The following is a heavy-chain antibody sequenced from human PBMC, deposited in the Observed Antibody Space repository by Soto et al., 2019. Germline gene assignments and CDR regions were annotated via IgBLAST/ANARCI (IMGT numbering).Heavy chain of an antibody. V-gene: IGHV1-58*02. CDR3: AEDREDFWIGPFDY. D-gene: IGHD3-3*01. CDR2: IVVGSGNT. Sequence: ASVKISCKASGFTFSRSAMQWVRQARGLRPGWIGWIVVGSGNTKYAPKLQERVTITRHTTPSTPHTELRSLRTADTPAYYSAEDREDFWIGPFDYWGQGTLVTVSS. CDR1: GFTFSRSA. J-gene: IGHJ4*02.